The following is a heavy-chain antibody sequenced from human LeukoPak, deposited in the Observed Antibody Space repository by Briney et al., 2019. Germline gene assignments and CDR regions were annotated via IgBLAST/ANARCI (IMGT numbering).Heavy chain of an antibody. CDR3: SAGATTYCGEDCYPSFFFYHGIDV. J-gene: IGHJ6*02. CDR2: IIPIFGTA. CDR1: GGTFSSYA. Sequence: SVKVSCKASGGTFSSYAISWVRQAPGQGLEWMGGIIPIFGTANYAQKFQGRVTITADESTSTAYMELSSLRSEDTAVYYCSAGATTYCGEDCYPSFFFYHGIDVWGQGTTVTVSS. V-gene: IGHV1-69*13. D-gene: IGHD2-21*02.